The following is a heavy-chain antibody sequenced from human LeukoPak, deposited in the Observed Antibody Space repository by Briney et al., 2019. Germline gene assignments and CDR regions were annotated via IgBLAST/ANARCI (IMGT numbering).Heavy chain of an antibody. D-gene: IGHD6-19*01. J-gene: IGHJ4*02. CDR1: GGSISSYY. CDR2: IYYSGST. Sequence: SETLSLTCTVSGGSISSYYWSWIRQPPGKGLEWIGYIYYSGSTNYNPSLKSRVTISVDTSKYQFSLKLSSVTAADTAVYYCARDGSGLYYFDYWGQGTLVTVSS. CDR3: ARDGSGLYYFDY. V-gene: IGHV4-59*01.